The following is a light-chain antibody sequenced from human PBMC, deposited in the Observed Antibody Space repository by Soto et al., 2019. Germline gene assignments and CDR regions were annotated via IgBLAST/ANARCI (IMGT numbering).Light chain of an antibody. CDR3: QQSYSNPTWT. Sequence: IQMTQTPSSLSASVGDRITITCRASQSISTYLNWYQQKPGEAPTLLVYDSSTLQSGVPSRFSGSGFGAEFTLTVSSLQPEDFATYYCQQSYSNPTWTFGQRTKVDIK. J-gene: IGKJ1*01. CDR2: DSS. CDR1: QSISTY. V-gene: IGKV1-39*01.